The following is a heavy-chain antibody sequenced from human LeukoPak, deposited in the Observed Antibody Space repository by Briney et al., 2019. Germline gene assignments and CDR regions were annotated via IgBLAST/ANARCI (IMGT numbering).Heavy chain of an antibody. Sequence: GGSLRLSCAASGFNFNNAWMNWVRQAPGKGLEWVAVISYDGSNKYYADSVKGRFTISRDNSKNTLYLQMNSLRAEDTAVYYCASALFRIVVVPAATNNWGQGTLVTVSS. D-gene: IGHD2-2*01. CDR1: GFNFNNAW. CDR3: ASALFRIVVVPAATNN. J-gene: IGHJ4*02. V-gene: IGHV3-30-3*01. CDR2: ISYDGSNK.